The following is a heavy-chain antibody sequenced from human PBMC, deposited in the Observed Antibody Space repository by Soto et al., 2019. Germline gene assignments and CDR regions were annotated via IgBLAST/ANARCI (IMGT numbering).Heavy chain of an antibody. D-gene: IGHD2-2*01. CDR3: AKNQPLRPTIYYFMDV. CDR1: GFIFSNYA. CDR2: ISYDGTIK. V-gene: IGHV3-30*18. Sequence: PGGSLRLSCAASGFIFSNYAMHWVRQAPGKGLEWVAIISYDGTIKYYADSLQGQFTISRDNSKNTVDLQVDSLRLEDTAVYYCAKNQPLRPTIYYFMDVWGKGTTVTVSS. J-gene: IGHJ6*03.